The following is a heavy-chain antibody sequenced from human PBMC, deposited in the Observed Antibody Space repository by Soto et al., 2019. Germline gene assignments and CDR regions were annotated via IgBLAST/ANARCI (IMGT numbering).Heavy chain of an antibody. CDR3: ARDSAPTVTTSFDYYYSGMDV. Sequence: SETLSLTCAVYGGSFSGYYWSWIRQPPGKGLEWIGEINHSGSTNYNPSLKSRVTISVDTSKNQFSLKLSSVTAADTAVYYCARDSAPTVTTSFDYYYSGMDVWCQGTTVTVSS. J-gene: IGHJ6*02. D-gene: IGHD4-17*01. CDR1: GGSFSGYY. V-gene: IGHV4-34*01. CDR2: INHSGST.